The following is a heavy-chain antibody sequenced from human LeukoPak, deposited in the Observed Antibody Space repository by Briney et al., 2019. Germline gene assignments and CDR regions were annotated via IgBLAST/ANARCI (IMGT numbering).Heavy chain of an antibody. Sequence: EASVKVSCKASGGTFSSYAISWVRQAPGQGLEWMGRIIPILGIANYAQKFQGRVTITADKSTSTAYMELSSLRSEDTAVYYCARATDYYDSSGYIHYFDYWGQGTLVTVSS. V-gene: IGHV1-69*04. J-gene: IGHJ4*02. CDR2: IIPILGIA. CDR1: GGTFSSYA. CDR3: ARATDYYDSSGYIHYFDY. D-gene: IGHD3-22*01.